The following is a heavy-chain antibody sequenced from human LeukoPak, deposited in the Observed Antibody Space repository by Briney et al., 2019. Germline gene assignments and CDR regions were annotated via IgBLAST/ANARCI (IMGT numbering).Heavy chain of an antibody. Sequence: GRSLRLSCAASGFTFSSYGMHWVRQAPGKGLEWVAVISYDGSNKYYADSVKGRFTISRDNSKNTLYLQMNSLRAEDTAVYYCARAAQSSSTKDYYYMDVWGKGTTVTVSS. J-gene: IGHJ6*03. CDR1: GFTFSSYG. V-gene: IGHV3-30*03. D-gene: IGHD6-6*01. CDR3: ARAAQSSSTKDYYYMDV. CDR2: ISYDGSNK.